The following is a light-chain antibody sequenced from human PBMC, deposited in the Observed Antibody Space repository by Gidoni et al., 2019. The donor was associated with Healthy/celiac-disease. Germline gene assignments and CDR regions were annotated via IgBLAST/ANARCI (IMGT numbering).Light chain of an antibody. Sequence: EIVLTQSPGPLSLSPGERATLSCRASQSVSSSYLAWYQQKPGQAPRLLIYGASSRATGIPDRFSGSGSGTDFTLTISRLEPEDFAVYYCQQYGSSPPRLTFGGXTKVEIK. J-gene: IGKJ4*01. V-gene: IGKV3-20*01. CDR1: QSVSSSY. CDR3: QQYGSSPPRLT. CDR2: GAS.